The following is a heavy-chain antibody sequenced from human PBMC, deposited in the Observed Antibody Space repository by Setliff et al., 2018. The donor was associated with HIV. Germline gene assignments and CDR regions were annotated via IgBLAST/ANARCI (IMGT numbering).Heavy chain of an antibody. D-gene: IGHD3-16*01. CDR2: IYYSGST. CDR1: GGSISGYY. J-gene: IGHJ6*03. Sequence: PSETLSLTCTVSGGSISGYYWSWIRQPPGKGLEWIAYIYYSGSTNYNPSLKSRVTISVDTSKNQFSLHLSSVTAADTAVYYCARGMIWGAYYYYMDVWGTGTTVTVSS. CDR3: ARGMIWGAYYYYMDV. V-gene: IGHV4-59*08.